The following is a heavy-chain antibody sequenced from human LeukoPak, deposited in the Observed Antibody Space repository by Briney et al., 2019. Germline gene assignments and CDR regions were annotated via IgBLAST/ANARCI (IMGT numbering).Heavy chain of an antibody. CDR1: GGSITNYY. V-gene: IGHV4-59*12. CDR2: IYFSGSS. Sequence: SETLSLTCTVSGGSITNYYWSWIRQPPEKGLEWIGYIYFSGSSNYNPSLKSRVSMSVDTSKNQFSLKLSSVTAADTAVYYCASALAAADSGGYYYYYMDVWGKGTTVTVSS. J-gene: IGHJ6*03. CDR3: ASALAAADSGGYYYYYMDV. D-gene: IGHD6-13*01.